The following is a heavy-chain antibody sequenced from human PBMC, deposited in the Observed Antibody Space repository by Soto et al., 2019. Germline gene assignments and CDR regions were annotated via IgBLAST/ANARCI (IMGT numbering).Heavy chain of an antibody. V-gene: IGHV3-48*01. D-gene: IGHD5-12*01. Sequence: EVQLVEFGGGLVQPGGSLRLSCAASGFTFSSYSMNWVRQAPGKGLEWVSYISSSSGPIYYADSVKGRFTISRDNAKNPLYLQMNSLRAEDTGVYYCARGWLGGVASIRGDYWGQGTLVTVSS. J-gene: IGHJ4*02. CDR1: GFTFSSYS. CDR2: ISSSSGPI. CDR3: ARGWLGGVASIRGDY.